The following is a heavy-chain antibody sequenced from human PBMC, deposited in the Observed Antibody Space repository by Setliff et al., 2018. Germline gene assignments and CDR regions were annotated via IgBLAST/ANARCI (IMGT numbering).Heavy chain of an antibody. D-gene: IGHD3-3*01. CDR3: ARENTAKNFWGEESDY. CDR1: GYTFTTYY. J-gene: IGHJ4*02. CDR2: INPGDGST. V-gene: IGHV1-46*01. Sequence: ASVQVSCKASGYTFTTYYMHWVRQAPGRGLEWMGVINPGDGSTTYAQKFQGRVKMTRDTSTNTVYMQLNSLRFEDRAVYYCARENTAKNFWGEESDYWGQGTLVTVSS.